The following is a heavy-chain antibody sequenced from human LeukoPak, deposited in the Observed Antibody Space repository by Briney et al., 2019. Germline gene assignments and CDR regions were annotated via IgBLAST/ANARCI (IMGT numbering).Heavy chain of an antibody. CDR2: IYYSGST. CDR1: GGSISSGDYY. Sequence: SQTLSLTCTVSGGSISSGDYYWSWIRQPPGKGLEWIGYIYYSGSTYYNPSLKSRVTISVDTSKNQFSLKLSSVTAADTAVYYCARVGPERREALKWFDPWGQGTLVTVSS. D-gene: IGHD1-1*01. J-gene: IGHJ5*02. CDR3: ARVGPERREALKWFDP. V-gene: IGHV4-30-4*01.